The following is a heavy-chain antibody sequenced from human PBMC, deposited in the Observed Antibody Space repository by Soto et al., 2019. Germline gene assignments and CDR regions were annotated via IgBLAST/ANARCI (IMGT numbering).Heavy chain of an antibody. Sequence: ASVKVSCKASGYTFTGYYMHWVRQAPGQGLEWMGWINPNSGGTNYAQKFQGRVTMTRDTSISTAYMELSRLRSDDTAVYYCAREPTIAAAEGPPGWFDPWGQGTLVTVSS. CDR3: AREPTIAAAEGPPGWFDP. CDR2: INPNSGGT. J-gene: IGHJ5*02. V-gene: IGHV1-2*02. D-gene: IGHD6-13*01. CDR1: GYTFTGYY.